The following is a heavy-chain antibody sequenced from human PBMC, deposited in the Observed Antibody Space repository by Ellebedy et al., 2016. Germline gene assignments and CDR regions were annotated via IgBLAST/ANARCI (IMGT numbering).Heavy chain of an antibody. V-gene: IGHV3-7*03. CDR2: IKQDGSEK. Sequence: GESLKISCAASGFTFSSYWMSWVRQAPGKGLEWVANIKQDGSEKYYVDSVKGRFTISRDNAKNSLYLQMNSLRAEDTAVYYCAVTTDYYGMNVWGQGTTVTVSS. J-gene: IGHJ6*02. CDR3: AVTTDYYGMNV. D-gene: IGHD4-11*01. CDR1: GFTFSSYW.